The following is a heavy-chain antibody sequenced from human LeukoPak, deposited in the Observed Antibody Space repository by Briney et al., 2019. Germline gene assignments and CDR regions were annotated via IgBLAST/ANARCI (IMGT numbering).Heavy chain of an antibody. V-gene: IGHV3-30*02. CDR2: IWYDGSNK. J-gene: IGHJ4*02. D-gene: IGHD4-17*01. Sequence: GGSLRLSCAASGFTFSSYGMHWVRQAPGKGLEWVAVIWYDGSNKYYADSVKGRFTISRDNSKNTLYLQMNSLRAEDSAVYYCAKDLYGDYGGIDYWGQGTLVTVSS. CDR1: GFTFSSYG. CDR3: AKDLYGDYGGIDY.